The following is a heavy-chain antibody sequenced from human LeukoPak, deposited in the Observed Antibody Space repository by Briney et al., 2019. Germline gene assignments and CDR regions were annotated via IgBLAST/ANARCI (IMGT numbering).Heavy chain of an antibody. CDR3: ARAGMARINWFDP. Sequence: EASVKVSCKASGGTFSNYAISWVRQAPGQGLEWMGGIIPIFGTANYAQKFQGRVTITADESTSTAYMELSSLRSEDTAVYYCARAGMARINWFDPWGQGTLVTVSS. CDR2: IIPIFGTA. J-gene: IGHJ5*02. CDR1: GGTFSNYA. D-gene: IGHD1-14*01. V-gene: IGHV1-69*01.